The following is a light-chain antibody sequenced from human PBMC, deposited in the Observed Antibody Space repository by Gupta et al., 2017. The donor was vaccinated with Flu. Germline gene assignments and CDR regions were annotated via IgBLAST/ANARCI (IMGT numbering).Light chain of an antibody. CDR3: QKRSVLTMYT. CDR2: DAS. V-gene: IGKV3-11*01. CDR1: QSVNFY. Sequence: EIVLTPSPATLSLSPGERASLSCRASQSVNFYLAWYQQKPGQPPRLLMFDASKRAAGIPDRSSGSGSGTEFTLTKSTLEAEEFVVYYCQKRSVLTMYTFGQGTKLEMK. J-gene: IGKJ2*01.